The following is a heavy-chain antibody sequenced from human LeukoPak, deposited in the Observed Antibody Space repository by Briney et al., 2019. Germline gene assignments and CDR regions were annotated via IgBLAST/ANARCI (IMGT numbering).Heavy chain of an antibody. D-gene: IGHD3-3*01. CDR2: INPNSGGT. CDR1: GYTFTGYY. V-gene: IGHV1-2*02. J-gene: IGHJ5*02. CDR3: ARGELEPRFLEWLSRNHNWFDP. Sequence: GASVKVSCKASGYTFTGYYMHWVRQAPGQGLEWMGWINPNSGGTNYAQKFQGRVTMTRDTSISTAYMELSRLRSDDTAVYYCARGELEPRFLEWLSRNHNWFDPWGQGTLVTVSS.